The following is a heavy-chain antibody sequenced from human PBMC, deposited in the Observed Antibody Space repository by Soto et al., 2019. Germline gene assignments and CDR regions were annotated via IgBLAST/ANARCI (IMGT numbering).Heavy chain of an antibody. V-gene: IGHV3-7*01. Sequence: GGSLRLSCAASGFTFSSYWMSWVRQAPGKGLEWVANIKQDGSEKYYVDSVKGRFTISRDNAKNSLYLQMNSLRAEDTAVYYCARDEIWGSYRYTIDYWGQGTLVTVSS. D-gene: IGHD3-16*02. CDR1: GFTFSSYW. CDR3: ARDEIWGSYRYTIDY. J-gene: IGHJ4*02. CDR2: IKQDGSEK.